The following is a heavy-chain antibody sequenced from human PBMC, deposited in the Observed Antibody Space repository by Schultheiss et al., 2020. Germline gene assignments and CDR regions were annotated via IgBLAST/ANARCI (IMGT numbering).Heavy chain of an antibody. D-gene: IGHD2-15*01. Sequence: ASVKVSCKASGYTFTSYGISWVRQAPGQGLEWMGWISAYNGNTNYAQKLQGRVTMTTDTSTSTAYMELRSLRSDDTAVYYCARDPRYCSGGSCYSAFDYWGQGTLVNVSS. CDR1: GYTFTSYG. CDR3: ARDPRYCSGGSCYSAFDY. CDR2: ISAYNGNT. J-gene: IGHJ4*02. V-gene: IGHV1-18*01.